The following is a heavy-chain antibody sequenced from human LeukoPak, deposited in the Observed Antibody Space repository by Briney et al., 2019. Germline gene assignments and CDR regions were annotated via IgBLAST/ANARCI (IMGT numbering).Heavy chain of an antibody. D-gene: IGHD6-25*01. V-gene: IGHV3-15*01. Sequence: GGSLRLSCAASGFTFSNAWMSWVRQAPGKGLEWVGRIKSKTDGGTTDYAAPVKGRFTISRDDSKNTLYLQMNSLKTEDTAVYYCTTAQRRKVYYYYGMDVWGQGTTVTVSS. CDR3: TTAQRRKVYYYYGMDV. CDR2: IKSKTDGGTT. J-gene: IGHJ6*02. CDR1: GFTFSNAW.